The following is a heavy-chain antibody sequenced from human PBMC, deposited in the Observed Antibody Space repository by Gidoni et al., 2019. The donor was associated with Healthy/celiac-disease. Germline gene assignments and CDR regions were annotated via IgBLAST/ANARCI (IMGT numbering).Heavy chain of an antibody. CDR1: GFTFDAYA. J-gene: IGHJ3*02. V-gene: IGHV3-9*01. CDR2: ISWNSGSI. D-gene: IGHD3-22*01. CDR3: AKATTNYYDSGAHDAFDI. Sequence: EVQLVESGGGLVQPGRSLRLSCAASGFTFDAYAMHWVRQAPGKGLEWVSGISWNSGSIGYADSVKGRFTISRDNAKNSLYLQMNSLRAEDTALYYCAKATTNYYDSGAHDAFDIWGQGTMVTVSS.